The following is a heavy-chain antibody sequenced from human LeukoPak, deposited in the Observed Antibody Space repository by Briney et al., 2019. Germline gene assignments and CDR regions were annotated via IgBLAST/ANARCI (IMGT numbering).Heavy chain of an antibody. V-gene: IGHV3-15*01. Sequence: TPGGSLRLSCAASGFTFSNAWMSWVRQAPGKGLEWVGRIKSKTDGRTTDYAAPVKGRFTISRDDSKNTLYLQMNSLKTEDTAVYYCTTGPGDSSGYYYHRDYWGQGTLVTVSS. J-gene: IGHJ4*02. CDR3: TTGPGDSSGYYYHRDY. CDR1: GFTFSNAW. D-gene: IGHD3-22*01. CDR2: IKSKTDGRTT.